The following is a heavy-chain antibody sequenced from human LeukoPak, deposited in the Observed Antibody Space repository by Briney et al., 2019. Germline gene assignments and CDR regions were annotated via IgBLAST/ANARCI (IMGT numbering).Heavy chain of an antibody. Sequence: GGSLRLSCAASGFTFGSYWMSWVRQAPGKGLEWVANIKQDGSEKYNVDSVKGRFTISRDNAKNSLYLQMNSLRAEDTAVYYCARPLFNRYYFDYWGQGTLVTVSS. CDR3: ARPLFNRYYFDY. J-gene: IGHJ4*02. CDR2: IKQDGSEK. V-gene: IGHV3-7*05. CDR1: GFTFGSYW.